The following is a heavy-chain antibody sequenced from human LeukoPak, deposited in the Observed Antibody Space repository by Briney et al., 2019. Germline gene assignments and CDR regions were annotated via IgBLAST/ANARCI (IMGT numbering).Heavy chain of an antibody. CDR1: GYSISSGYY. J-gene: IGHJ6*03. D-gene: IGHD2-2*02. V-gene: IGHV4-38-2*02. CDR3: ARAKPRLTRKSDIVVVPATIGSIAARPDYYYYMDV. Sequence: TTSETLSLTCTVSGYSISSGYYWGWIRQPPGKGLEWIGSIYYSGSTYYNPSLKSRVTILVDTSKNQFSLKLSSVTAADTAVYYCARAKPRLTRKSDIVVVPATIGSIAARPDYYYYMDVWGKGTTVTVSS. CDR2: IYYSGST.